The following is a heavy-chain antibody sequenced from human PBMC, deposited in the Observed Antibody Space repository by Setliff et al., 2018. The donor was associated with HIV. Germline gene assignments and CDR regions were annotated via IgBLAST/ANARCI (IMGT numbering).Heavy chain of an antibody. J-gene: IGHJ3*02. CDR2: VYYTGST. CDR3: ARGPTVTARRERAFDI. V-gene: IGHV4-59*01. Sequence: PSETLSPTCSVSAFSMSSYYWSFIRQHPGKGLEWNGCVYYTGSTNYSTSLRSRVTISIATSKKQFSLNLSSVTAADTAVYYCARGPTVTARRERAFDIWGQGTMVTVSS. CDR1: AFSMSSYY. D-gene: IGHD4-17*01.